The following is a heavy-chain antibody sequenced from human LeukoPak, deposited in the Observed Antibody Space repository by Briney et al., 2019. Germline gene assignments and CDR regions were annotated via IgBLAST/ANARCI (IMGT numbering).Heavy chain of an antibody. CDR2: INHSGST. Sequence: SETLSLTCVVYGGSFSGDYWSWIRQSPGKGLEWIGEINHSGSTNYNPSLKSRVTISVDTSKNQFSLRLNSVTAADTAVYYCARKRIYSYGRHTGVAVTESFDSWGQGTLVTVSS. J-gene: IGHJ4*02. CDR3: ARKRIYSYGRHTGVAVTESFDS. D-gene: IGHD5-18*01. V-gene: IGHV4-34*01. CDR1: GGSFSGDY.